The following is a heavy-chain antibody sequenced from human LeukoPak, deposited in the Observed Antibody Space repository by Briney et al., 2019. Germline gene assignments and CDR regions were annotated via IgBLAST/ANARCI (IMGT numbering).Heavy chain of an antibody. J-gene: IGHJ4*02. D-gene: IGHD6-13*01. Sequence: SETLSLTCTVSGGSISSSSYYWGWIRQPPGKGLEWIGSIYYSGSTYYNPSLKSRVTISVDTSKNQFSQKLSSVTAADTAVYYCARHFSSSSWYGLGATDYFDYWGQGTLVTVSS. CDR2: IYYSGST. CDR1: GGSISSSSYY. CDR3: ARHFSSSSWYGLGATDYFDY. V-gene: IGHV4-39*01.